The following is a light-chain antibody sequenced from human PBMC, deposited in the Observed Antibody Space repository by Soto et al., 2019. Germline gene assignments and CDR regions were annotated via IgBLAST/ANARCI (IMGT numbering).Light chain of an antibody. V-gene: IGLV2-14*01. CDR2: EVN. CDR3: RSYTSSNTWV. J-gene: IGLJ3*02. Sequence: QSALTQPASVSGSPGQSITISCTATSSDIGGCKCVSWFQQHPDRAPKLIIYEVNNRPSGVSNRFSGSKSGNTASLTISGLQAEDEADYYCRSYTSSNTWVFGGGTKLTVL. CDR1: SSDIGGCKC.